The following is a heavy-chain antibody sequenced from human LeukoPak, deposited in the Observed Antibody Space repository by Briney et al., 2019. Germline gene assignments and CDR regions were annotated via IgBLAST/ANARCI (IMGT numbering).Heavy chain of an antibody. D-gene: IGHD5-18*01. CDR3: ARASGVDTTYQATPIFDY. V-gene: IGHV3-64*01. CDR1: GFTFSSYA. Sequence: GGSLRLSCAASGFTFSSYAMHWVRQAPGKGLEYVSAISSNGGSTYYANSVKGRFTISRDNSKNTLYLQMGSLRAEDMAVYYCARASGVDTTYQATPIFDYWGQGTLVTVSS. J-gene: IGHJ4*02. CDR2: ISSNGGST.